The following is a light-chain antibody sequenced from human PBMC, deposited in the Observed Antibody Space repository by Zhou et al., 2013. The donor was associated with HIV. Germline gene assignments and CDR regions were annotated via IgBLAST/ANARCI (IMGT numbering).Light chain of an antibody. J-gene: IGKJ4*01. Sequence: IQMTQSPPSLSTYVGDRVTITCRASHDVGNSLAWFQQRPGKAPNLLIYATSSLQSGVPSRFSGSGSGTEFTLTISSLQAEDFATYYCQQLNSYLLTFGGGTKVEIK. V-gene: IGKV1-16*01. CDR1: HDVGNS. CDR3: QQLNSYLLT. CDR2: ATS.